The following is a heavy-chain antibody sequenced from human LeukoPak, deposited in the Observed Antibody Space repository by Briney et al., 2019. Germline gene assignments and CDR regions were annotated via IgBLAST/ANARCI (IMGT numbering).Heavy chain of an antibody. D-gene: IGHD3-22*01. V-gene: IGHV4-59*01. CDR2: IYYSGST. Sequence: PSETLSLTCTVSGGPISTYYWTWIRQPPGKGLEWIGYIYYSGSTTYNPSLKSRVTISVDTSKNHFSLKLTSVTAADTAVYYCARKNDYYDSSGNYLDAFDIWGQGTMVTVSS. J-gene: IGHJ3*02. CDR1: GGPISTYY. CDR3: ARKNDYYDSSGNYLDAFDI.